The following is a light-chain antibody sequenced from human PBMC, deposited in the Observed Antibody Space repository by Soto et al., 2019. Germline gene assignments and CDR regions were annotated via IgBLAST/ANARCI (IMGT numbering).Light chain of an antibody. CDR1: QSVSSY. CDR2: DAS. V-gene: IGKV3-20*01. Sequence: EIVLTQSPGTLSLSPGERATLSCRASQSVSSYLAWYQQKPGQAPRLLIYDASNRATGIPDRFSGTGSETDFTLTISRLEPEDFAVYYCQQYGSSVWTFGQGAKVDIK. CDR3: QQYGSSVWT. J-gene: IGKJ1*01.